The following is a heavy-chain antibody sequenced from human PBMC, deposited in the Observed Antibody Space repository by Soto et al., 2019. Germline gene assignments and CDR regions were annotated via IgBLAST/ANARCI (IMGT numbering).Heavy chain of an antibody. CDR3: AKDPLYGWFDP. CDR2: ISDSGTT. Sequence: RSLTCTVSGDSISGGGYYWSWIRQHPGKGLQWIGFISDSGTTYYNPSLASRVTISVDTSRNQFSLNLNSVTAADTAVYYCAKDPLYGWFDPWGQGTLVTVSS. CDR1: GDSISGGGYY. V-gene: IGHV4-31*03. D-gene: IGHD2-2*02. J-gene: IGHJ5*02.